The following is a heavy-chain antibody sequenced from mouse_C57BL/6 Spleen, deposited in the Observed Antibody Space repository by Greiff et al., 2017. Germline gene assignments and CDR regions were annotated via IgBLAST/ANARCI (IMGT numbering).Heavy chain of an antibody. V-gene: IGHV1-52*01. J-gene: IGHJ4*01. D-gene: IGHD1-1*01. Sequence: QVQLQQPGAELVRPGSSVKLSCKASGYTFTSYWLHWVKQRPIQGLEWIGNIHPSDSETHYNQKFKDKATLTVDKSSSTAYMQLSSLTSEDSAVYYCARPGSSGYYAMDYWGQGTSVTVSS. CDR3: ARPGSSGYYAMDY. CDR2: IHPSDSET. CDR1: GYTFTSYW.